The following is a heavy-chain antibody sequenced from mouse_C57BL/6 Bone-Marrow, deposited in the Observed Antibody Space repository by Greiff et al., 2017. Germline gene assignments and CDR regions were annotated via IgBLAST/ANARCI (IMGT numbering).Heavy chain of an antibody. CDR3: ARRLLRWFAY. CDR1: GFTFSSYG. Sequence: EVKVVESGGDLVKPGGSLKLSCAASGFTFSSYGMSWVRQTPDKRLEWVATISSGGSYTYYPDSVKGRFTISRDNAKNTLYLQMSSLKSEDTAMYYCARRLLRWFAYWGQGTLVTVSA. J-gene: IGHJ3*01. D-gene: IGHD1-1*01. CDR2: ISSGGSYT. V-gene: IGHV5-6*02.